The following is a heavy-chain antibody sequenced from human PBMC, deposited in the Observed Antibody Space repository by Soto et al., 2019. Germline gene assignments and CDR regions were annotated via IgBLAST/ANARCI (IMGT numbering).Heavy chain of an antibody. J-gene: IGHJ5*02. CDR2: ISTYSGDK. CDR1: GYNFFTYD. V-gene: IGHV1-18*01. D-gene: IGHD5-12*01. Sequence: QVHLVQAGVEVKTPGASVKVSCQASGYNFFTYDIRWVRRAPGQGLEWMGWISTYSGDKKCAQKFQGRVTMTTDTSTTTAYLELRSLRSDDTAVYYCARHHGPTTSENWFDPWGQGTLVTVSS. CDR3: ARHHGPTTSENWFDP.